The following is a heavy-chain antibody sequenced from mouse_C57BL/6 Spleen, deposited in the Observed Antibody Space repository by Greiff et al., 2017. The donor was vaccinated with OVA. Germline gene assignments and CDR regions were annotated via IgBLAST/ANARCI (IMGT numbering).Heavy chain of an antibody. Sequence: EVMLVESGGGLVKPGGSLKLPCAASGFTFSDYGMHWVRQAPEKGLEWVAYISSGSSTIYYADTVKGRFTISRDNAKNTLFLQMTSLRSEDTAMYHCANGPSYAMDYWGQGTSVTVSS. CDR1: GFTFSDYG. CDR3: ANGPSYAMDY. CDR2: ISSGSSTI. V-gene: IGHV5-17*01. J-gene: IGHJ4*01. D-gene: IGHD1-1*02.